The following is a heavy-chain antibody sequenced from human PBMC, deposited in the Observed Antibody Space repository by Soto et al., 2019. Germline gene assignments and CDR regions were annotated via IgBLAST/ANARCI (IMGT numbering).Heavy chain of an antibody. D-gene: IGHD3-22*01. CDR1: GDSISTYY. V-gene: IGHV4-59*01. J-gene: IGHJ4*02. CDR2: IYYSGTT. Sequence: PSETLSLTCTVSGDSISTYYWSWIRQPPGKGLEWIGYIYYSGTTNYNPSLKSRVTISVDTSKNQFSLKLTSVTAADTAVYYCARLNYFDSYHFDYWGQGTLVTVSS. CDR3: ARLNYFDSYHFDY.